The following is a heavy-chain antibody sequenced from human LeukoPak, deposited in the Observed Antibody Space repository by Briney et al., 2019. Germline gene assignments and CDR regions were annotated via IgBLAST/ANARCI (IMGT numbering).Heavy chain of an antibody. V-gene: IGHV3-21*01. CDR3: AREGPRIDAPPNDAFDI. D-gene: IGHD3-22*01. Sequence: GGSLRLSCAASGFTFSSYSMNWVRQAPGKGLEWVSSISSSSSYIYYADSVKGRFTISRDNAKNSLYLQMNSLRAEDTAVYYCAREGPRIDAPPNDAFDIWGQGTMVTVSS. CDR1: GFTFSSYS. J-gene: IGHJ3*02. CDR2: ISSSSSYI.